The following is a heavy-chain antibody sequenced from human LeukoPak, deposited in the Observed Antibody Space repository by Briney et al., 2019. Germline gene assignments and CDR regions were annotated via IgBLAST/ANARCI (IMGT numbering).Heavy chain of an antibody. CDR2: INVSGGST. CDR1: GFTFSDYA. V-gene: IGHV3-23*01. CDR3: AKDQYCTSTSCYVGY. J-gene: IGHJ4*02. Sequence: GGSLRLSCAASGFTFSDYAMSWVRQAPGKGLEWVSGINVSGGSTFYADSVRGRFTISRDNSKNTLYLQMNSLRAEDTAVYYCAKDQYCTSTSCYVGYWGQGTLVTVSS. D-gene: IGHD2-2*01.